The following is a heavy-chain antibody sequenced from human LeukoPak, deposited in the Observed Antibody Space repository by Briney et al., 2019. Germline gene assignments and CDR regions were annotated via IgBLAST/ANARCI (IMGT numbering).Heavy chain of an antibody. V-gene: IGHV4-59*01. CDR1: GGSINSYY. CDR3: ARRHTMIGAFDI. J-gene: IGHJ3*02. Sequence: PSETLSLTCTVSGGSINSYYWNWIRQSPGKGLEWIGYIYYSGTTNYNPSLKSRVTISVDTSKTQFPLKLTSVTTADTAVYYCARRHTMIGAFDIWGQGTMVTVSS. CDR2: IYYSGTT. D-gene: IGHD3-22*01.